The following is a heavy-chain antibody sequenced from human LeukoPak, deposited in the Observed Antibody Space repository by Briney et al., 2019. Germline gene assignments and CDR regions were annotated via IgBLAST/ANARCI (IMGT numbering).Heavy chain of an antibody. Sequence: GGSLRLSCAASRFTFSNYGMHWVRQAPGKGLEWVAVIWYDGSNKYYADFVKGRFTISRDNSKNTLYLQMNSLRVEDTAVYYCARWGPVETAIFDYWGQGTLVTVSS. CDR2: IWYDGSNK. D-gene: IGHD2-21*02. CDR1: RFTFSNYG. V-gene: IGHV3-33*01. J-gene: IGHJ4*02. CDR3: ARWGPVETAIFDY.